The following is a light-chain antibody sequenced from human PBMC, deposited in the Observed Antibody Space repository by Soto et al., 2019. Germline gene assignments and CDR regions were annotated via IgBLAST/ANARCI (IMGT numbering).Light chain of an antibody. Sequence: QSVLTQPASVSGSPGQSITISCTGTSSDVGGYNYVSWFQQPPGKAPKFMIYDVSNRPSGVFNRFSGSKSGNTASLTIFGLQAEDEADYYCSSYTSSSTLSYVFGTGTKVTVL. CDR1: SSDVGGYNY. CDR2: DVS. J-gene: IGLJ1*01. V-gene: IGLV2-14*01. CDR3: SSYTSSSTLSYV.